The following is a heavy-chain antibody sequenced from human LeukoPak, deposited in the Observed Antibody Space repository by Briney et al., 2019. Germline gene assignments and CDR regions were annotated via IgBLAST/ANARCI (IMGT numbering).Heavy chain of an antibody. V-gene: IGHV1-18*01. CDR2: INAYNGNT. CDR1: GYTFTSYG. J-gene: IGHJ4*02. D-gene: IGHD2-15*01. CDR3: ARGYCSGGSCYLGY. Sequence: ASVKVSCKASGYTFTSYGFSWVRQAPGQGLEWMGWINAYNGNTNYAQKLQGRVTMTTDTSTSTAYMELRSLRFDDTAVYYCARGYCSGGSCYLGYWGQGTLVTVSS.